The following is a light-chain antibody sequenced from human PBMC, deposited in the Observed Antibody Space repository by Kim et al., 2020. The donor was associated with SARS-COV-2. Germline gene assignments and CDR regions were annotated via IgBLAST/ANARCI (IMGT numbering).Light chain of an antibody. CDR3: QQYNNWPRT. CDR1: QSVSRS. CDR2: DAS. J-gene: IGKJ1*01. V-gene: IGKV3-15*01. Sequence: EIVMTQSPATLSLSPGERATPSCRASQSVSRSLAWYQQKPGQPPRLLIYDASTRATGIPARFSGSGSGTEFTLTISSLQSEDFAVYYCQQYNNWPRTFGQGTKVDIK.